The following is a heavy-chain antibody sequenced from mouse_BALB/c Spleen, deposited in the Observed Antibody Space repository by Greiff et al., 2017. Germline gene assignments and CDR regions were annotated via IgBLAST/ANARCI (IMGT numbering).Heavy chain of an antibody. J-gene: IGHJ2*01. CDR2: INPYNGDT. CDR1: GYSFTGYF. V-gene: IGHV1-20*02. D-gene: IGHD1-1*01. Sequence: VQLQQSGPELVKPGASVKISCKASGYSFTGYFMNWVMQSHGKSLEWIGRINPYNGDTFYNQKFKGKATLTVDKSSSTAHMELRSLASEDSAVYYCARGHYYGSHYFDYWGQGTTLTVSS. CDR3: ARGHYYGSHYFDY.